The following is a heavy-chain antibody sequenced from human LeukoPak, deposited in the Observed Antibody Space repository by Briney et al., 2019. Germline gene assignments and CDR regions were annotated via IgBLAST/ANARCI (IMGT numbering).Heavy chain of an antibody. V-gene: IGHV3-11*04. CDR3: ASEFSVVGNFDY. D-gene: IGHD2-21*01. CDR1: AFTFSYHY. CDR2: LSSSSTSI. Sequence: GGSLRLSCAVSAFTFSYHYTDLVLQAQGKGLEWVSYLSSSSTSISYADSVSGGFSISRDNAQRSLYLHMNSLRDEDTAVYYCASEFSVVGNFDYWGQGTLVIVSS. J-gene: IGHJ4*02.